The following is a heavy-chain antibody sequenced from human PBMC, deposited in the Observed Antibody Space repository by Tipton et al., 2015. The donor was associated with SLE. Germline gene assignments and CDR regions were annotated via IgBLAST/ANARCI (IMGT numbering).Heavy chain of an antibody. CDR2: IYYTGSP. CDR3: ARVMGPGQAFDT. Sequence: TLSLTCTVSGGSISSGRYYCSWIRQHPGKGLEWIGYIYYTGSPYYNPSLESRVTISVDTSKNQFSLKLRSVTAADTAVYYCARVMGPGQAFDTWGQGTVVTVSS. V-gene: IGHV4-31*03. D-gene: IGHD5-24*01. CDR1: GGSISSGRYY. J-gene: IGHJ3*02.